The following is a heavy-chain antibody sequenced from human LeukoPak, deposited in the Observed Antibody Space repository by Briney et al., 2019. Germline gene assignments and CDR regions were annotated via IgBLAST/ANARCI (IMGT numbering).Heavy chain of an antibody. CDR1: GFTFSSYA. CDR2: ISDDAGST. D-gene: IGHD4-17*01. J-gene: IGHJ4*02. Sequence: PGGSLRLSCAASGFTFSSYAMSWVRQAPGKGLEWVSTISDDAGSTYYADFVEGRFTISSDNSKNTLYLQMNTLRAEVTAVYYCVGAWRFDFWGEGTRVTVSS. V-gene: IGHV3-23*01. CDR3: VGAWRFDF.